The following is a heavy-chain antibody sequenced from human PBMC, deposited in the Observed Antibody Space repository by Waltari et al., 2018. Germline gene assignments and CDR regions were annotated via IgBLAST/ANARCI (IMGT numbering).Heavy chain of an antibody. J-gene: IGHJ6*02. CDR2: ITGTSRTK. Sequence: EIQLVQSGGGLVQPGGSLRLSCAASGFNIDDYSLNWVRQAPGKGLGGVSYITGTSRTKFYAESVRGRFTISRDNAKNSLYLQMNSLRADDTAVYFCARPVRISGNYGLDVWGQGTTVIVSS. V-gene: IGHV3-48*01. CDR3: ARPVRISGNYGLDV. CDR1: GFNIDDYS.